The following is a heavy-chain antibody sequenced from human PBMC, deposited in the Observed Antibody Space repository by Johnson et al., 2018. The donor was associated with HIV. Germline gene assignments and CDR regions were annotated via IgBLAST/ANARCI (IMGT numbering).Heavy chain of an antibody. CDR3: AKVSWEARLGDPFDI. CDR2: ISYDGSNK. V-gene: IGHV3-30*14. CDR1: GFTFSSYA. Sequence: VQLVESGGGVVQPGRSLRLSCAASGFTFSSYAMHWVRQAPGKGLEWVAVISYDGSNKYYADSVKGRFTISRDNSKNTLYLQMNSLRAEDTAVYYCAKVSWEARLGDPFDIWGQGTKVTVSS. J-gene: IGHJ3*02. D-gene: IGHD1-26*01.